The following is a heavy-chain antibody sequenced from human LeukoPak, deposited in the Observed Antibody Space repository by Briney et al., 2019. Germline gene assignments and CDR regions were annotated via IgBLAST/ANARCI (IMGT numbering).Heavy chain of an antibody. CDR2: ISTDNGDT. D-gene: IGHD2-21*02. V-gene: IGHV1-18*01. CDR1: GYNFNNYG. Sequence: ASVEVSCKASGYNFNNYGITWVRQAPGQGLEWTGRISTDNGDTTYAQKFQGRVTMTTDTFTTTVYMELRSLRFDDTAVYYCARGDRAFDVWGQGTMVTVS. J-gene: IGHJ3*01. CDR3: ARGDRAFDV.